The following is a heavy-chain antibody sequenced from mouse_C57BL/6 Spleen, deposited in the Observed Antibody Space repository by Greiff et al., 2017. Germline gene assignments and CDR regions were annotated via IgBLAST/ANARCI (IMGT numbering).Heavy chain of an antibody. CDR3: ARSPITTVHYYAMDY. CDR1: GYAFSSYW. D-gene: IGHD1-1*01. Sequence: VKLMESGAELVMPGASVKISCKASGYAFSSYWMNWVKQRPGKGLEWIGKIYPGDGDTNYNGTFKGKATLTADKSSSTAYMQLSSLTSEDSAVYFCARSPITTVHYYAMDYWGQGTSVTVSS. V-gene: IGHV1-80*01. CDR2: IYPGDGDT. J-gene: IGHJ4*01.